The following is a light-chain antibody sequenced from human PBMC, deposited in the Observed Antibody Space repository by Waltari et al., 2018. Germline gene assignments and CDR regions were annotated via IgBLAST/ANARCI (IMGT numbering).Light chain of an antibody. CDR2: NDN. CDR3: AVWDDSLGGV. Sequence: QSVLTQPPSVSGTPGQRVTISCSGSNSNIGGNFVNWYQQLPGKAPKLLIYNDNQGPSGVPDLFSASKSGTSAALASTGVQSEDEADYYCAVWDDSLGGVFGGGTKLTVL. J-gene: IGLJ3*02. V-gene: IGLV1-44*01. CDR1: NSNIGGNF.